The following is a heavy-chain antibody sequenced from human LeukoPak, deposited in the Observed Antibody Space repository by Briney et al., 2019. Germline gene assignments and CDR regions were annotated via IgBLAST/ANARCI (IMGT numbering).Heavy chain of an antibody. V-gene: IGHV4-59*08. J-gene: IGHJ5*02. CDR1: GASISGYY. D-gene: IGHD4-23*01. Sequence: PSETLSLTCAVSGASISGYYWSWIRQPPGKGLEWVAYIYYCGITTTNYNPSLKSRVTISVDTSKNQFSLKLTSVTAADTAVYYCARRGRGGGIPLDLWGPGTLVTVSS. CDR3: ARRGRGGGIPLDL. CDR2: IYYCGIT.